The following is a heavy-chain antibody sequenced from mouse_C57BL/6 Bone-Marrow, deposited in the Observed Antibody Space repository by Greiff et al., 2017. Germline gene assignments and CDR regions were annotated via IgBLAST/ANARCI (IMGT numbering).Heavy chain of an antibody. V-gene: IGHV14-3*01. CDR2: IDPANGNT. D-gene: IGHD1-1*01. CDR3: AGYYYGSSYDYFDY. Sequence: EVKRVESVAELVRPGASVKLSCTASGFNIKNTYMHWVKQRPEQGLEWIGRIDPANGNTKYAPKFQGKATITADTSSNTAYLQLSSLTSEDTAIYYCAGYYYGSSYDYFDYWGQGTTLTVSS. CDR1: GFNIKNTY. J-gene: IGHJ2*01.